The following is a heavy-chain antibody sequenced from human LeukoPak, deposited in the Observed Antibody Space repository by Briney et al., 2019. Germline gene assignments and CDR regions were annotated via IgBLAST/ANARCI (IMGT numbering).Heavy chain of an antibody. CDR1: GGSISSSSYY. CDR2: IYYSGST. D-gene: IGHD2-2*01. Sequence: SETLSLTCTVSGGSISSSSYYWGWIRQPRGKGLEWIGSIYYSGSTYYNPSLKSRVTISVDTSKNQFSLKLSSVTAADTAVYYCARRADIVVVPAARESLPLEYYYYYMDVWGKGTTVTVSS. CDR3: ARRADIVVVPAARESLPLEYYYYYMDV. V-gene: IGHV4-39*01. J-gene: IGHJ6*03.